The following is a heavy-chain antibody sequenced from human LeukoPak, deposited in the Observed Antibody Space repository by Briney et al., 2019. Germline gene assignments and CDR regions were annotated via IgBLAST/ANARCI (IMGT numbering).Heavy chain of an antibody. Sequence: SETLSLTCAVYGGSFSGYYWSWIRQPPGKGLEWIGEINHSGSTNYNPSLKSRVHISVDTSKNQFSLKLSSVTAADTAVYYCARGVEMTTAPFDYWGQGTLVTVSS. V-gene: IGHV4-34*01. D-gene: IGHD5-24*01. J-gene: IGHJ4*02. CDR3: ARGVEMTTAPFDY. CDR2: INHSGST. CDR1: GGSFSGYY.